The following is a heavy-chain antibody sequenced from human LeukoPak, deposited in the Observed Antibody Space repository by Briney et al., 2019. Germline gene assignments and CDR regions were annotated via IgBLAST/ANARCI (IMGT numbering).Heavy chain of an antibody. CDR3: ARVSISGYSSYYFDY. J-gene: IGHJ4*02. CDR1: GYTFTSYG. Sequence: GASVKVSCKASGYTFTSYGISWVRQAPGQGLEWMGWISAYNGNINYAQKLQGRVTMTTDTSTSTAYMELRSLRSDDTAVYYCARVSISGYSSYYFDYWGRGTLVTVSS. D-gene: IGHD3-22*01. V-gene: IGHV1-18*01. CDR2: ISAYNGNI.